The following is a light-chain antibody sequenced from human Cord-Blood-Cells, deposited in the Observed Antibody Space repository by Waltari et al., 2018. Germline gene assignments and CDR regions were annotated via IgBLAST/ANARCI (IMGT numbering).Light chain of an antibody. CDR3: SSYTSSSTLRV. CDR2: DVS. V-gene: IGLV2-14*01. CDR1: SSDVGGYNY. J-gene: IGLJ1*01. Sequence: QSALTQPASVSGSPGQSITISCTGTSSDVGGYNYVSWYQQHPGKAPKLMIYDVSKRPSGVANRFSGSKSGNTASLTIPGLQAEDEADYYCSSYTSSSTLRVFGTGTKVTVL.